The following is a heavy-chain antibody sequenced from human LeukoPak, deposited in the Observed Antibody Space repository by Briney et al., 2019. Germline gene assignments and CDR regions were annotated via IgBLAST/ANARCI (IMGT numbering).Heavy chain of an antibody. CDR3: ARVYSGYAPYADY. CDR2: ISAYNGNT. CDR1: GYTFTNYG. V-gene: IGHV1-18*01. Sequence: ASVKVSCKASGYTFTNYGISWVRQAPGKGLEWMGWISAYNGNTNYAHKLQGRVTITTDTSTSTAYLELRSLRADDTAVYYCARVYSGYAPYADYWGQGTLVTVSS. D-gene: IGHD5-12*01. J-gene: IGHJ4*02.